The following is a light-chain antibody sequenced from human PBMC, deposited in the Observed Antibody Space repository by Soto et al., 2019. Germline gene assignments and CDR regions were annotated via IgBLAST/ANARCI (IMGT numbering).Light chain of an antibody. V-gene: IGKV3-11*01. CDR2: DAS. Sequence: EIVLTQSPSTLSLSPVESVTLSCSASQSVSSHLAWYQQKPGQAPRLLIYDASKRPTGIPARFSGSGSGTDFTLTISSLEPEDSAVYYCQQRSDRLPITFGQGTRLEIK. J-gene: IGKJ5*01. CDR3: QQRSDRLPIT. CDR1: QSVSSH.